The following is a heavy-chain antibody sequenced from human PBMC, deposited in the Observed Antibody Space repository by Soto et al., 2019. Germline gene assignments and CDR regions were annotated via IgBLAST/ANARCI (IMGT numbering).Heavy chain of an antibody. Sequence: EVQLVESEGGLVQRGGSLRLSCAASGFTFNYYWMHWVRQAPGQGLVWVSHIHSDGSTTTYADSVKGRFTISRDNAKNTLNLQMNGLRAEDTAVYYCVRGDKGGFDLWGQGTTVTVSS. J-gene: IGHJ3*01. D-gene: IGHD2-21*02. CDR1: GFTFNYYW. V-gene: IGHV3-74*01. CDR3: VRGDKGGFDL. CDR2: IHSDGSTT.